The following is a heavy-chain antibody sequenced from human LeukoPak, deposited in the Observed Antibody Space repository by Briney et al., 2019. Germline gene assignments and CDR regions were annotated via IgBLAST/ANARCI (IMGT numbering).Heavy chain of an antibody. CDR1: GGSISGHY. D-gene: IGHD1-1*01. V-gene: IGHV4-59*11. CDR2: IYYSGNT. J-gene: IGHJ4*02. Sequence: PSETLSLTCTVSGGSISGHYWRWIRQSPGKGLEWLGYIYYSGNTAYNPSLKSRITISVDTSKNQFSLRLNSVTAADTAVYYCARETTALDYWGQGTLVTVSS. CDR3: ARETTALDY.